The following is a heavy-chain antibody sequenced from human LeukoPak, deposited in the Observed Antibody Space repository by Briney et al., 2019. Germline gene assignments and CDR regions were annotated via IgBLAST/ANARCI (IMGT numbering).Heavy chain of an antibody. J-gene: IGHJ4*02. Sequence: SETLSLTCAVYGGSFSGYYWSWIRQPPGKGLEWIGRIDTSGSTNYNPSLKSRVSMSVDTSKNQFSLKLRSVTAADTAVYYCARATYYFDSSGFIDDYWGQGTLVTVSS. CDR3: ARATYYFDSSGFIDDY. V-gene: IGHV4-59*10. CDR2: IDTSGST. D-gene: IGHD3-22*01. CDR1: GGSFSGYY.